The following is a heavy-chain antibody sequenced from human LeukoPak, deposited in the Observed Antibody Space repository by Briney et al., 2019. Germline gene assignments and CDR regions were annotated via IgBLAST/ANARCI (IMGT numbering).Heavy chain of an antibody. Sequence: PGGSLRLSCAASGFTFSSYGMHWVRQAPGKGLEWVAFIRYDGSNKYYADSVKGRFTISRDNSKNMLYLQMKSLRAEDTAVYYCARSFSSGATAPDYWGQGTLVTVSS. CDR1: GFTFSSYG. CDR3: ARSFSSGATAPDY. V-gene: IGHV3-30*02. J-gene: IGHJ4*02. D-gene: IGHD1-26*01. CDR2: IRYDGSNK.